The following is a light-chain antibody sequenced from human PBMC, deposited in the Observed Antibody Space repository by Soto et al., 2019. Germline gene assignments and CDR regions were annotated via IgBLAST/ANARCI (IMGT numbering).Light chain of an antibody. CDR1: SSDVGSYNL. Sequence: QSALTQPASVSGSPGQSITISCTGTSSDVGSYNLVSWYQQHPGKTPKLMIYEDTQRPSGVSNRFSGSKSGNTASLTISGLQAEDEAEYYCCSHAGLPTYVFGTGTKLTVL. J-gene: IGLJ1*01. V-gene: IGLV2-23*01. CDR2: EDT. CDR3: CSHAGLPTYV.